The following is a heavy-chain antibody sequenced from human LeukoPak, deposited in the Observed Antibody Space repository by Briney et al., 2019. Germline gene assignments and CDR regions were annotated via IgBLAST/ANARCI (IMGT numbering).Heavy chain of an antibody. V-gene: IGHV5-51*01. Sequence: GASLKTSCKGSSYISTNYWIGWVRQMPGKGLELMGILSSGDSGATYNPSFQGRVTISADKSISTAYLQWSSLNASDTAMYYCTRRWAGCQTIDSWGQGTMVTVSS. CDR1: SYISTNYW. CDR2: LSSGDSGA. J-gene: IGHJ3*02. D-gene: IGHD2-15*01. CDR3: TRRWAGCQTIDS.